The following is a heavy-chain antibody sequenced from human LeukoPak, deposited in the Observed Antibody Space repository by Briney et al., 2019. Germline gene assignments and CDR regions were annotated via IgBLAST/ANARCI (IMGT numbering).Heavy chain of an antibody. D-gene: IGHD1-26*01. V-gene: IGHV4-39*01. J-gene: IGHJ4*02. CDR3: ARRTSNPVGAIDY. CDR2: ISYSGT. CDR1: GGSISISNYY. Sequence: SETLSLTCTVSGGSISISNYYWGWIRQPPGRGLEWIGSISYSGTYYNPSLKSRLTISVDTPKNHFSLNLRSVTAADTAVYYCARRTSNPVGAIDYWGQGTLVTVSS.